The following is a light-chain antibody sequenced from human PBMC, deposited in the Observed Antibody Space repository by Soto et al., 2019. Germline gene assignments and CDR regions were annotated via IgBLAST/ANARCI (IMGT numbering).Light chain of an antibody. CDR1: QSISSSF. J-gene: IGKJ4*01. CDR3: QQYDNWPPKT. Sequence: EIVLIQSPGTLSLSPGERAALSCRASQSISSSFLAWYQHKPGQAPRLLIHGASSRATGIPVRFSGSGSGTEFTLTISSLQSEDVGVYYCQQYDNWPPKTFGGGTKVDIK. V-gene: IGKV3-20*01. CDR2: GAS.